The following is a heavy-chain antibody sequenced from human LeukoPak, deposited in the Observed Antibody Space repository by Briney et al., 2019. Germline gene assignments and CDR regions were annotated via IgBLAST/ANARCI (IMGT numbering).Heavy chain of an antibody. Sequence: GGSLRLSCAASGFNFNNYWMSWVRQAPGKGLEWVAYIKKTGSETYYVDSVKGRFTITRDNTRNSLFLQMYSLRAEDTAVYFCAREDGYCSGGNCYSYFDSWGQGTLVTVSS. J-gene: IGHJ4*02. CDR1: GFNFNNYW. V-gene: IGHV3-7*01. CDR2: IKKTGSET. CDR3: AREDGYCSGGNCYSYFDS. D-gene: IGHD2-15*01.